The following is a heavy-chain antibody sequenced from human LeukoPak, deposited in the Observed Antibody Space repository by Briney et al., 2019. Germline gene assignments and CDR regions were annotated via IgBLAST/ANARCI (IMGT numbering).Heavy chain of an antibody. D-gene: IGHD5-12*01. V-gene: IGHV3-30*03. CDR3: ARGPPTSRSGAHFDY. J-gene: IGHJ4*02. CDR1: GFTFSSYA. Sequence: PGGSLRLSCAASGFTFSSYAMHWVRQAPGEGLQWVAFISYSGNNYYYADSVKGRFIISRDDSKNTLYVEMNSLRLDDTAIYYCARGPPTSRSGAHFDYWGQGSLVTVSP. CDR2: ISYSGNNY.